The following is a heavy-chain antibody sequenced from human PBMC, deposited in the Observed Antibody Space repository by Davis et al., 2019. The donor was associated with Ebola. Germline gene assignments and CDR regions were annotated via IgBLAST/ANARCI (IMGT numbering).Heavy chain of an antibody. CDR2: TYGTSADT. CDR1: GFIFSSYV. D-gene: IGHD3-9*01. Sequence: GGSLRLSCSASGFIFSSYVMSWVRLAPGKGLEWVSTYGTSADTYYADSVKGRFAISRDNAKNSLYLQMNSLRAEDTAFYHCARVNAVTGYTRFDLWGQGTLVTVSS. J-gene: IGHJ5*02. V-gene: IGHV3-20*01. CDR3: ARVNAVTGYTRFDL.